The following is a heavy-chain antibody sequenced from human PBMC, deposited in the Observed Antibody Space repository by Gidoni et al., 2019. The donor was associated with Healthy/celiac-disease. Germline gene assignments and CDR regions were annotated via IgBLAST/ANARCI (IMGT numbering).Heavy chain of an antibody. D-gene: IGHD5-12*01. CDR2: INHSGST. V-gene: IGHV4-34*01. CDR1: GGSFSCYY. J-gene: IGHJ4*02. CDR3: ARGPLIDGYADY. Sequence: QVQLQQWGAGLLKPSETLSLTCAVYGGSFSCYYWSWIRQPPGKGLEWIGEINHSGSTTSNPSLKSRVTISVDTSKNQFSLKLSSVTAADTAVYYCARGPLIDGYADYWGQGTLVTVSS.